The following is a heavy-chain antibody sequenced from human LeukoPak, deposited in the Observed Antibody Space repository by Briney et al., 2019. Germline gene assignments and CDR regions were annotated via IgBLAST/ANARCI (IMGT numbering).Heavy chain of an antibody. J-gene: IGHJ2*01. CDR2: INPSGGST. Sequence: ASVKVSCKASGYTFTSYYMHWVRQAPGQGLEWMGIINPSGGSTSYAQKFRGRVTITRDTSASTAYMELSSLRSEDTAVYYCARDGDRQWLGGLGYFDLWGRGTLVTVSS. D-gene: IGHD6-19*01. CDR1: GYTFTSYY. CDR3: ARDGDRQWLGGLGYFDL. V-gene: IGHV1-46*01.